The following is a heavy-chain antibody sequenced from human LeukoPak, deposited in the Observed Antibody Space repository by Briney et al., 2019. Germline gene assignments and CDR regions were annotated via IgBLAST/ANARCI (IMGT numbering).Heavy chain of an antibody. V-gene: IGHV1-69*13. J-gene: IGHJ3*02. D-gene: IGHD3-10*01. CDR3: ASEGRTYYYGSGSYRDDAFDI. Sequence: ASVKVSCKASGGTFSSYAISWVRQAPGQGLEWMGGIIPIFGTANYAQKFQGRVTITADESTSTAYMELSSMRYEDTAVYYCASEGRTYYYGSGSYRDDAFDIWGQGTMVTVSS. CDR1: GGTFSSYA. CDR2: IIPIFGTA.